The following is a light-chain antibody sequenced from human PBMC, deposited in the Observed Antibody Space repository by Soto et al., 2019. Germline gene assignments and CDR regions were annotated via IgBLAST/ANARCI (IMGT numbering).Light chain of an antibody. Sequence: DIQTTQSPSSVSASVGDRVTIICRASQDISNWLAWYQQKPGEAPKFLIYAASNLQSGVPSKFSVSGSGTDFTLTISSLQPEDFAVYYCQQARRFPITFGQGTRLEIK. J-gene: IGKJ5*01. CDR1: QDISNW. CDR3: QQARRFPIT. CDR2: AAS. V-gene: IGKV1-12*01.